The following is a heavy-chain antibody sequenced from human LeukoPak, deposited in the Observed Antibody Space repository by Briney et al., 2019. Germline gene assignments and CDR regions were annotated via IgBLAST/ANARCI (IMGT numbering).Heavy chain of an antibody. CDR2: IYYSGST. Sequence: SETLSLTCTVSGGSISSYYWSWIRQPPGKGLEWIGYIYYSGSTNYNPSLKSRVTISVDTSKNQFSLKLSSVTAADTAVYYCARGMVRGVIDYWGQGTLVTVSS. CDR3: ARGMVRGVIDY. V-gene: IGHV4-59*01. J-gene: IGHJ4*02. CDR1: GGSISSYY. D-gene: IGHD3-10*01.